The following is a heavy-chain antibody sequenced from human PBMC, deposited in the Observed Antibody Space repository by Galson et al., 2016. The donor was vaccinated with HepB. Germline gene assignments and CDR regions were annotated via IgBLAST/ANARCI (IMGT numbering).Heavy chain of an antibody. Sequence: SLRLSCAGSGFVFSRYGMHWIRQAPGAGLEWISLIWSDGDTKFYADSAKGRFSISRDNSKNTLYPTLNSLRADDTAVYYCAKDFSKTTATIGRGNWFDPWGQGTLVTVSS. CDR1: GFVFSRYG. D-gene: IGHD5-12*01. J-gene: IGHJ5*02. CDR2: IWSDGDTK. V-gene: IGHV3-33*06. CDR3: AKDFSKTTATIGRGNWFDP.